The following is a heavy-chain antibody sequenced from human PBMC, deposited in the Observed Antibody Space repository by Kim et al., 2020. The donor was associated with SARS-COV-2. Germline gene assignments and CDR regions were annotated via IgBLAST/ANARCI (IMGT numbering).Heavy chain of an antibody. J-gene: IGHJ6*02. D-gene: IGHD3-10*01. CDR1: GFTVSRTY. Sequence: GGSLRLSCAVSGFTVSRTYMSWVHQAPGKGLEWVSVIYSGGSTYYADSVKGRFTISRDNSKNTLYLQMNSLRAEDTGVYYCAGAMVRGVIITGGMDVWGQGTTVTVSS. CDR2: IYSGGST. V-gene: IGHV3-53*01. CDR3: AGAMVRGVIITGGMDV.